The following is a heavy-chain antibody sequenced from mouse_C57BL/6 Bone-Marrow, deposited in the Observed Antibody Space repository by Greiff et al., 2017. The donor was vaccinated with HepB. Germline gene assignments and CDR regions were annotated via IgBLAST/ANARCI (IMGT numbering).Heavy chain of an antibody. CDR1: GFSLTSYG. Sequence: VHLVESGPGLVQPSQSLSITCTVSGFSLTSYGVHWVRQSPGKGLEWLGVIWSGGSTDYNAAFISRLSISKDNSKSQVFFKMNSLQADDTAIYYCAREDYYYGSSYVGYWGQGTTLTVSS. CDR3: AREDYYYGSSYVGY. V-gene: IGHV2-2*01. D-gene: IGHD1-1*01. J-gene: IGHJ2*01. CDR2: IWSGGST.